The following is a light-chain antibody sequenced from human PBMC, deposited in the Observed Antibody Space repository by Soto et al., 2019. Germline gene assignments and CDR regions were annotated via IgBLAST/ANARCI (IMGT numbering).Light chain of an antibody. CDR3: QHSYTTPPWT. V-gene: IGKV1-39*01. CDR2: AAS. J-gene: IGKJ1*01. Sequence: QLTQSPSSLSASVGDRVTITCRGSQSISRYLNWYQQKPGKAPKLLIYAASNLQSGVPSRFSGSGSETDFTLTISSLQPEDFATYYCQHSYTTPPWTFGQGTKVDI. CDR1: QSISRY.